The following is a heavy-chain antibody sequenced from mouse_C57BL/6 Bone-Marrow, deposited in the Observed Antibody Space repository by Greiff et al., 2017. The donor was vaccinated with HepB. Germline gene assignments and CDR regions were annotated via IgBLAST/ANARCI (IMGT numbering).Heavy chain of an antibody. CDR3: AREGYYYGSSYWFAY. CDR2: IYPRDGST. V-gene: IGHV1-85*01. CDR1: GYTFTSYD. D-gene: IGHD1-1*01. Sequence: VQLQQSGPELVKPGASVKLSCKASGYTFTSYDINWVKQRPGQGLEWIGWIYPRDGSTKYNEKFKGKATLTVDTSSSTAYMELHSLTSEDSAVYFCAREGYYYGSSYWFAYWGQGTLVTVSA. J-gene: IGHJ3*01.